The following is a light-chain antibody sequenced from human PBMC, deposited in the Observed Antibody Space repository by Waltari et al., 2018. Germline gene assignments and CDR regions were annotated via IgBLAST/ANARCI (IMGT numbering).Light chain of an antibody. J-gene: IGKJ1*01. V-gene: IGKV1-8*01. CDR1: QGVSSY. CDR3: QQYYSYPWT. Sequence: AIRMTQSPSSLSASTGDRVTITCRACQGVSSYLAWYQQKPGKAPNLLIYAASTLQSGVPSRFSGSGSGTDFSLIISCLQSEDFATYYCQQYYSYPWTFGQGTKVEI. CDR2: AAS.